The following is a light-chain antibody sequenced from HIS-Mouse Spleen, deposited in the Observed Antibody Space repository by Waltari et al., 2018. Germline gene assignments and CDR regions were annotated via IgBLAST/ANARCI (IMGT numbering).Light chain of an antibody. CDR2: KDS. V-gene: IGLV3-25*03. CDR1: ALSKQY. Sequence: SYELTQPPSVSVSPGQTARITCSGDALSKQYAYWYQQKPGQAPVLVIYKDSGRPSGIPERFSGSSSVTTVTLTISGVQAEDEADYYCQSADSSGTGWVFGGGTKLTVL. J-gene: IGLJ3*02. CDR3: QSADSSGTGWV.